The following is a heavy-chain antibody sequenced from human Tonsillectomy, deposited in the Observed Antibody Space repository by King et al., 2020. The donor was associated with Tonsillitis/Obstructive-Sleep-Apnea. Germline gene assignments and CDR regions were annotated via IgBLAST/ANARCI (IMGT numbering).Heavy chain of an antibody. CDR3: ASDLSSEEWPRMEGYYMDV. J-gene: IGHJ6*03. D-gene: IGHD3-3*01. CDR2: ISAYSGNT. Sequence: VQLVESGAEVKKPGASVKVSCKSSGYTFTSYGISWVRQAPGQGLEWMGWISAYSGNTKYAQKLQGRVTMTTATSTSTAYMELESLRSDDTAVYYCASDLSSEEWPRMEGYYMDVWGKGTAVTVSS. CDR1: GYTFTSYG. V-gene: IGHV1-18*01.